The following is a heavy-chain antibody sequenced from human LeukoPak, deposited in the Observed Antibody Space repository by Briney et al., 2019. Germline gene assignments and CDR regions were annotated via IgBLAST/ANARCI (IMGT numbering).Heavy chain of an antibody. CDR1: GFTFSSFG. Sequence: GGSLRLSCAASGFTFSSFGMHWVRQAPGKGLEWVALIWYDGSNKYYADSVKGRFTISRDNSKNTLYLQMNSLRAEDTAVYNCAREGGLEGSLDYWGQGTLVTVSS. J-gene: IGHJ4*02. D-gene: IGHD1-26*01. V-gene: IGHV3-33*01. CDR2: IWYDGSNK. CDR3: AREGGLEGSLDY.